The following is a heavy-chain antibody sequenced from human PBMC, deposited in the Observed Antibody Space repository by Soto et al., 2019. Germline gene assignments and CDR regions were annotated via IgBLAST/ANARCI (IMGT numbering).Heavy chain of an antibody. Sequence: ETLSLTCTVPSRSISSYYWSWIRQPPGKGLEWIGYTYYSGSTNYNPSLKCRVTISVDTSKDQFSLKLSSVTAADTAVYFCASHESLHADYDYWDQGTLVSFSS. J-gene: IGHJ4*02. CDR3: ASHESLHADYDY. V-gene: IGHV4-59*08. CDR2: TYYSGST. D-gene: IGHD4-17*01. CDR1: SRSISSYY.